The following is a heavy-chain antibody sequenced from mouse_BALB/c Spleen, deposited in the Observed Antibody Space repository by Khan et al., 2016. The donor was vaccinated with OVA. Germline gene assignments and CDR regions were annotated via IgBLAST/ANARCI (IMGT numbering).Heavy chain of an antibody. CDR3: ARKDYYDYDPFPY. J-gene: IGHJ3*01. D-gene: IGHD2-4*01. V-gene: IGHV3-2*02. Sequence: EVKVEESGPGLVKPSQSLSLTCTVTGYSITSEYTWNWIRQFPGNKLEWMGYINYSGNTRFNPSLKSRTSITRETSKNQFFLQLNSVTTEDTATYYCARKDYYDYDPFPYWGQGTLVTVSA. CDR1: GYSITSEYT. CDR2: INYSGNT.